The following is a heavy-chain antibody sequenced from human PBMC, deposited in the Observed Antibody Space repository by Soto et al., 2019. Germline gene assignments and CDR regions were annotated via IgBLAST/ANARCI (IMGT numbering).Heavy chain of an antibody. V-gene: IGHV3-30-3*01. Sequence: GGSLRLSCAASGFTFSSYAMRWVRQAPGKGLEWVAVISYDGSNKYYADSVKGRFTISRDNSKNTLYLQMNSLRSEDTAVYYCAREVSPRAVAARRFWFDPWGQGTLVTVSS. J-gene: IGHJ5*02. D-gene: IGHD6-6*01. CDR3: AREVSPRAVAARRFWFDP. CDR2: ISYDGSNK. CDR1: GFTFSSYA.